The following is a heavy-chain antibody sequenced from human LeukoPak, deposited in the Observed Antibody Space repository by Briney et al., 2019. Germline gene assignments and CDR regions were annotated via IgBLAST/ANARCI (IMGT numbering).Heavy chain of an antibody. V-gene: IGHV3-74*01. J-gene: IGHJ4*02. CDR2: INSDGSIT. Sequence: GGSLRLSCAASGFTFSSYWMLWVRQAPGKGPVWVSRINSDGSITSYADSVKGRFTISRDNAKNTLYLQMNSLRVEDTAVYYCAGRGYCSGTNCLLEYWGQGTLVTVSS. CDR1: GFTFSSYW. D-gene: IGHD2-2*01. CDR3: AGRGYCSGTNCLLEY.